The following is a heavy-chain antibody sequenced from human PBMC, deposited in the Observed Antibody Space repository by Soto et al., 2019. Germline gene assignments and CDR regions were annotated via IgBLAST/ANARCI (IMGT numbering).Heavy chain of an antibody. Sequence: GASVKVSCKTSGYTFSSYTIAWVRQAPGQGLEWLGWISPDDGNTEYEQEFQGRVTMTADTLTNNAYMELRSLKYDDTAVYYCARVEAPFGESLHWGQGTPVTVSS. J-gene: IGHJ4*02. D-gene: IGHD3-10*01. V-gene: IGHV1-18*01. CDR3: ARVEAPFGESLH. CDR1: GYTFSSYT. CDR2: ISPDDGNT.